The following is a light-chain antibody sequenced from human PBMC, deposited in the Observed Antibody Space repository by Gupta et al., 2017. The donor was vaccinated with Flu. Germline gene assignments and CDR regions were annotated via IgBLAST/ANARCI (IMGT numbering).Light chain of an antibody. V-gene: IGKV1-9*01. CDR3: QHRNCCPFT. CDR2: AAS. Sequence: DIQLTQSPSFLSASVGDRVTITCRASQGISNYLAWYQEKPGKAPKLLIYAASTLQSGVPSRFSGSGSGAEFTLTISSLQPEDFATYSCQHRNCCPFTFGHGTKVEIK. J-gene: IGKJ3*01. CDR1: QGISNY.